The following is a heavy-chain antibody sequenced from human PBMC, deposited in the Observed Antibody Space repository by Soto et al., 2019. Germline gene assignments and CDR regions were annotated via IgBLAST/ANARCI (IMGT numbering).Heavy chain of an antibody. CDR2: INPNSGGT. CDR3: ARAGDYGDYEGSFDP. Sequence: QVQLVQSGAEVKKPGASVKVSCKASGYTFTGYYMHWVRQAPGQGLEWMGWINPNSGGTNYAQKFQGWVTMTRDTSISTAYMELSRLRSDDTAVYYCARAGDYGDYEGSFDPWGQGTLVTVSS. D-gene: IGHD4-17*01. CDR1: GYTFTGYY. J-gene: IGHJ5*02. V-gene: IGHV1-2*04.